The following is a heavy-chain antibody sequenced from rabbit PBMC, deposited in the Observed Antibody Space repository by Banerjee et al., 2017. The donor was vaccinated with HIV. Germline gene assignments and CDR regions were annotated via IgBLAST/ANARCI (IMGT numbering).Heavy chain of an antibody. V-gene: IGHV1S40*01. CDR1: GFDFSSSY. CDR3: ATITDNSGMAL. CDR2: IHAGSSGST. Sequence: QSLEESGGGLVQPGGSLTLSCKASGFDFSSSYMSWVRQAPGKGPEWIACIHAGSSGSTYYASWAKGRFTISKTSSTTVTLQMTSLTAADTATYFCATITDNSGMALWGPGTLVTVS. J-gene: IGHJ6*01. D-gene: IGHD4-1*01.